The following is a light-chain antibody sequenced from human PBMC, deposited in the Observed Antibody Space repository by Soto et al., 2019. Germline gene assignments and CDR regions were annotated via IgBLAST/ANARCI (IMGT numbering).Light chain of an antibody. J-gene: IGKJ2*01. V-gene: IGKV1-5*03. Sequence: DVEMTQSPSTLPTSIGDRVTINCRANQNVSNWLAWYQQKPGKAPKLLIYKASRLESGVPSRFSASGSGTDFTLTINSLQSDDFATYFCQQYSKESTFGQGTKLEIK. CDR1: QNVSNW. CDR2: KAS. CDR3: QQYSKEST.